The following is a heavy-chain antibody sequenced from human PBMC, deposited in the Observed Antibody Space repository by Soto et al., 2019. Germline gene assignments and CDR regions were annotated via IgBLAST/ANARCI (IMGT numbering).Heavy chain of an antibody. J-gene: IGHJ4*02. CDR1: GYSISGSGTY. CDR3: AKLATAWPFDN. D-gene: IGHD6-13*01. Sequence: SETLSPTCTVSGYSISGSGTYWVWIRQPPGKRLEWIGRIDNSGSTSYNPSLTSRVTMFRDTSKNQFSLSLSSVTAADTAVYFCAKLATAWPFDNWGQGTLVTVSS. V-gene: IGHV4-39*01. CDR2: IDNSGST.